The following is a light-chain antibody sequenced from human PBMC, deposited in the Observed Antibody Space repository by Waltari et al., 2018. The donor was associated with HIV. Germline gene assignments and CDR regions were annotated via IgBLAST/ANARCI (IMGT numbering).Light chain of an antibody. CDR1: SSDVGGYHY. Sequence: QSALTQPASVSGSPGQSITISCPGTSSDVGGYHYVSWYQQHPGKAPKLMIYEVSNRPSGVSNRFSGSKSGNTASLTISGLQAEDEADYYCSSYTTSSSTLPFGGGTKLTVL. CDR3: SSYTTSSSTLP. J-gene: IGLJ2*01. V-gene: IGLV2-14*01. CDR2: EVS.